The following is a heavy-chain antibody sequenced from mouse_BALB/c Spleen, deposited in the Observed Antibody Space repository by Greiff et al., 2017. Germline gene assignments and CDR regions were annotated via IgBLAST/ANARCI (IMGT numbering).Heavy chain of an antibody. Sequence: QVQLQQSGPELVKPGASVKISCKASGYAFSSSWMNWVKQRPGQGLEWIGRIYPGDGDTNYTGKFKGKATLTADKSSSTAYMQLSSLTSVDSAVYFCARERATGYLDYWGQGTTLTVSS. J-gene: IGHJ2*01. CDR3: ARERATGYLDY. CDR1: GYAFSSSW. D-gene: IGHD3-1*01. V-gene: IGHV1-82*01. CDR2: IYPGDGDT.